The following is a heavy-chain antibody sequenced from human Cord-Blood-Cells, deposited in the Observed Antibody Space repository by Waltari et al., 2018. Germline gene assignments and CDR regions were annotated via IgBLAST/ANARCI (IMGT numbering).Heavy chain of an antibody. CDR2: IDYSGST. J-gene: IGHJ4*02. Sequence: QVQLQESGPGLVKPSQTLSLTCTVSGGSISSGGYYWSWIRQHPGTGLEWIVYIDYSGSTYYNPALKSRVTISVDTAKNQFSLKLSSVTAADTAVYYCARARRDGYNPFDYWGQGTLVTVSS. CDR1: GGSISSGGYY. CDR3: ARARRDGYNPFDY. V-gene: IGHV4-31*03. D-gene: IGHD5-12*01.